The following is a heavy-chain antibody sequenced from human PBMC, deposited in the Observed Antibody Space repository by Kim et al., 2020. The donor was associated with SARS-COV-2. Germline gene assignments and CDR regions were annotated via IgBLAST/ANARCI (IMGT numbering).Heavy chain of an antibody. D-gene: IGHD2-8*01. V-gene: IGHV3-23*01. J-gene: IGHJ4*02. Sequence: YADSVKGRFTISGDNSKNTMYLQMNSLRAEDTAVYFCAKDHAVQTNGYFDDWGQGTLVTVSS. CDR3: AKDHAVQTNGYFDD.